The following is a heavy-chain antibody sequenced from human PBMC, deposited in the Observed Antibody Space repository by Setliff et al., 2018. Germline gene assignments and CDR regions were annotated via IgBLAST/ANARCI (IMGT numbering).Heavy chain of an antibody. J-gene: IGHJ4*02. Sequence: SETLSLTCTVYGGSFSNYYWSWIRQPPGKGLEWIGEINHSGSTNYNSSLTSRVTISVDTSKNQFSLKLSSVTAADTAVYYCARGGVAAAGRKGVFEHWGQGTLVTVSS. CDR1: GGSFSNYY. CDR3: ARGGVAAAGRKGVFEH. CDR2: INHSGST. V-gene: IGHV4-34*01. D-gene: IGHD6-13*01.